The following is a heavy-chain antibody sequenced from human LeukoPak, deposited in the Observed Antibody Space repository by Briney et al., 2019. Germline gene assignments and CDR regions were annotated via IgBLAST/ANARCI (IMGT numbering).Heavy chain of an antibody. V-gene: IGHV3-7*01. Sequence: GGSLRLSCAASGFTFSRYWMSWVRQAPGKGLEWVANIKQDGSEKCYVDSVRGRFTISRYNAKNSLYLQMNSLRGEDTAVYYCTRDSGYNAFDIWGQGTVVTVSS. D-gene: IGHD5-12*01. J-gene: IGHJ3*02. CDR3: TRDSGYNAFDI. CDR2: IKQDGSEK. CDR1: GFTFSRYW.